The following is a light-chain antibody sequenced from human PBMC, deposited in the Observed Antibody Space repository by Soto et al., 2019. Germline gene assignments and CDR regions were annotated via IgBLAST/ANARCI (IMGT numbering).Light chain of an antibody. CDR2: DAS. V-gene: IGKV3-20*01. Sequence: EIVLTQSPGTLSLSPGKRATLSCRASQSFRSTYLAWYQQKPGQAPRLLIYDASSRATGIPDRFSGSGSGTDFTLTISRLEPEDFAVYYCQHYGGSPPYTFGQGTKLEIK. J-gene: IGKJ2*01. CDR3: QHYGGSPPYT. CDR1: QSFRSTY.